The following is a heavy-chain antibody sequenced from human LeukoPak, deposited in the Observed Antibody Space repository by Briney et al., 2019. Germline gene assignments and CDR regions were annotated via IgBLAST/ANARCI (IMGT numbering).Heavy chain of an antibody. CDR3: AREGAERLFVSNWFDP. D-gene: IGHD3-3*01. Sequence: GGSLRLSCAASGFTFSSYWMNWVRQAPGKGLVWVSRIASDGSSTTYADSVKGRFSISRDNAKNTLYLQMNSLRAEDTAVYYCAREGAERLFVSNWFDPWGQGTLVTVSS. CDR2: IASDGSST. J-gene: IGHJ5*02. V-gene: IGHV3-74*01. CDR1: GFTFSSYW.